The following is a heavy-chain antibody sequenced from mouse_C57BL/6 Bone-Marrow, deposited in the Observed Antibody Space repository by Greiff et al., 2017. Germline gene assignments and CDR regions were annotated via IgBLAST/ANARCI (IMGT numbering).Heavy chain of an antibody. V-gene: IGHV1-15*01. J-gene: IGHJ4*01. CDR1: GYTFNAYE. D-gene: IGHD2-13*01. CDR3: TRGGEAGVI. Sequence: VQLQQSGAGLVRPGASVTLSCNASGYTFNAYEMHWVKQTPVHGLEWIGAIDHETGGTAYNQKFKGKAILTTDKYSSTAYLDLRSLTSEDSDVYYCTRGGEAGVIWGQGTSVPVSS. CDR2: IDHETGGT.